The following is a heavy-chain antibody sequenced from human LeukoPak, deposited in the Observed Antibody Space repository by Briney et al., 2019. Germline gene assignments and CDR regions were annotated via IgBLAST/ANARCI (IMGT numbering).Heavy chain of an antibody. CDR2: ISGSGNTM. Sequence: GGSLRLSCAASGFTFSSYEMNWVRQAPGKGLEWVSYISGSGNTMYHADSVKGRFTISRDNAKNSLYLQMNSLRAEDTAVYYCARDGDFWSGFDYWGQGTLVTVSS. V-gene: IGHV3-48*03. CDR3: ARDGDFWSGFDY. D-gene: IGHD3-3*01. CDR1: GFTFSSYE. J-gene: IGHJ4*02.